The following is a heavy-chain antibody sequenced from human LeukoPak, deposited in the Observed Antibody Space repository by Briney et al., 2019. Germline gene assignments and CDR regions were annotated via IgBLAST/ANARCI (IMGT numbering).Heavy chain of an antibody. J-gene: IGHJ4*02. CDR3: AREGDYSPFDY. D-gene: IGHD4-17*01. CDR1: GFTFSSYA. V-gene: IGHV3-30*04. CDR2: ISYDGSTK. Sequence: GGSLRLSCAASGFTFSSYAIHWVRQAPGKGLEWVALISYDGSTKYSTDSVKGRFTISRDNGKNTLHLQMNSLRAEDTAVYYCAREGDYSPFDYWGQGTLVTVSS.